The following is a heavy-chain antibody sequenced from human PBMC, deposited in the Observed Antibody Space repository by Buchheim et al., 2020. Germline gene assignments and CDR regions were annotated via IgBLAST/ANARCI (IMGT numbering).Heavy chain of an antibody. CDR3: ARSATVSYVNYYGMDV. CDR1: GFTFSTYE. V-gene: IGHV3-48*03. CDR2: ISSSGSTI. J-gene: IGHJ6*02. Sequence: EVQLVESGGDLVQPGGSLRLSCAASGFTFSTYEMNWVRQAPGKGLEWVSYISSSGSTIYYADSVKGRFTISSDNAKNSLYLQMNSLRAEDTAVYYCARSATVSYVNYYGMDVWGQGTT. D-gene: IGHD4-17*01.